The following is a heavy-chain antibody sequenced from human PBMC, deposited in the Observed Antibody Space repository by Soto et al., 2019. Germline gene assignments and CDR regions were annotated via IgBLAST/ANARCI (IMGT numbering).Heavy chain of an antibody. Sequence: ASETLSLTCAVYGGSFSGYFWSWICQPPGKGLEWIGEINHSGSTNYNPSLKSRVTISVDTSKNQFSLKLSSVTAADTAVYYCARGREYSGYGRPYYYYYMDVWGKGTTVTVSS. CDR1: GGSFSGYF. V-gene: IGHV4-34*01. CDR3: ARGREYSGYGRPYYYYYMDV. CDR2: INHSGST. D-gene: IGHD5-12*01. J-gene: IGHJ6*03.